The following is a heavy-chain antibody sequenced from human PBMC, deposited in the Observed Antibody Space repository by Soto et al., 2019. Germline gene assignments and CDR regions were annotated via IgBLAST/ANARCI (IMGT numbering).Heavy chain of an antibody. CDR3: ARGGTGYEYFDY. J-gene: IGHJ4*02. D-gene: IGHD3-9*01. CDR1: GGTFSSYA. Sequence: SVKVSCKASGGTFSSYAISWVRQAPGQGLEWMGGIIPIFGTANYAQKFQGRVTITADESTSTAYMELSSLRSEDTAVYYCARGGTGYEYFDYWGQGTLVTVSS. CDR2: IIPIFGTA. V-gene: IGHV1-69*13.